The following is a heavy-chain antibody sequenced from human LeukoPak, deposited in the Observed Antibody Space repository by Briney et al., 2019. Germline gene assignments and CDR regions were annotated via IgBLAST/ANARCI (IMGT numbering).Heavy chain of an antibody. CDR2: IYYSGST. D-gene: IGHD3-10*01. J-gene: IGHJ6*03. V-gene: IGHV4-39*07. CDR1: GGSISSSSYY. CDR3: ARGPGRSYYYYMDV. Sequence: SETLSLTCTVSGGSISSSSYYWGWIRQPPGKGLEWIGSIYYSGSTYYNPSLKSRVTISVDTSKNQFSLKLSSVTAADTAVYYCARGPGRSYYYYMDVWGKGTTVTISS.